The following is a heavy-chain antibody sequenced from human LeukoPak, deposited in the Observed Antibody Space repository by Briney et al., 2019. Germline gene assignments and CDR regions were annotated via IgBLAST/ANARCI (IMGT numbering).Heavy chain of an antibody. CDR2: INADDGNT. CDR1: GGTFSSYA. D-gene: IGHD2-2*01. CDR3: ARGIVVKPSANWFDP. Sequence: ASVKVSCKASGGTFSSYAISWVRQAPGQGLEWMGLINADDGNTRYSQRFQGRVTITRDTSANTAYMELSSLRFEDTAVYYCARGIVVKPSANWFDPWGQGTPVTVSS. V-gene: IGHV1-3*01. J-gene: IGHJ5*02.